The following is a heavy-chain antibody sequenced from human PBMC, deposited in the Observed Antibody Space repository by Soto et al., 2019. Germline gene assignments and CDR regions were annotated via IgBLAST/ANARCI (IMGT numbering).Heavy chain of an antibody. J-gene: IGHJ4*02. CDR3: AKRYASAIYY. CDR1: GGSISSYY. Sequence: SDTLSLTCTVSGGSISSYYWSWIRQPPGKGLEWIGYIYYSGSTNYNPSLKSRVTISVDTSKNQFSLKLSSVTAADTAVYYCAKRYASAIYYSGQEDLVTVSS. CDR2: IYYSGST. V-gene: IGHV4-59*08. D-gene: IGHD5-12*01.